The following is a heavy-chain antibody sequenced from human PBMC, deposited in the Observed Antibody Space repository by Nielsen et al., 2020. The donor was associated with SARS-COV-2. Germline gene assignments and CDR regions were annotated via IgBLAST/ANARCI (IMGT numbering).Heavy chain of an antibody. D-gene: IGHD4-11*01. CDR3: ARGTSLQP. J-gene: IGHJ5*02. CDR1: GFTFSSYA. CDR2: ISYDGSNK. Sequence: GESLKISCAASGFTFSSYAMHWVRQAPGKGLEWVAVISYDGSNKYYADSVKGRFTISRDNSKKTLYLQMNSLRAEDTAVYYCARGTSLQPWGQGTLVTVSS. V-gene: IGHV3-30-3*01.